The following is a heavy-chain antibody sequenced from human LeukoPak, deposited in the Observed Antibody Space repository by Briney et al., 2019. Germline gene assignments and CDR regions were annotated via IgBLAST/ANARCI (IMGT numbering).Heavy chain of an antibody. CDR2: IYPGDSDT. J-gene: IGHJ6*03. V-gene: IGHV5-51*01. Sequence: PGESLKISCKGSGYSFTTYWIGWVRQMPGKGLEWMGIIYPGDSDTRYSPSFQGQVNISADKSISTAYLQWSSLKASDTAMYYCARQPPEYYYGSGRGYYYYMDVWGKGTTVTVSS. CDR3: ARQPPEYYYGSGRGYYYYMDV. D-gene: IGHD3-10*01. CDR1: GYSFTTYW.